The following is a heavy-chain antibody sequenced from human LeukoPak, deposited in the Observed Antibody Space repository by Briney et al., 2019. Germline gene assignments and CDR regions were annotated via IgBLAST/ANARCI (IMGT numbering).Heavy chain of an antibody. CDR2: VYSAGST. J-gene: IGHJ4*02. Sequence: GGSLRLSCAASGFTVSDNYMSWVRQAPGKGLEWVSLVYSAGSTYYADSVTGRFTISRDNSKNTLFLQMNSLRAEDTAVYYCARRGDGGRSFDYWGQGTLVTVSS. CDR3: ARRGDGGRSFDY. V-gene: IGHV3-53*01. CDR1: GFTVSDNY. D-gene: IGHD4-23*01.